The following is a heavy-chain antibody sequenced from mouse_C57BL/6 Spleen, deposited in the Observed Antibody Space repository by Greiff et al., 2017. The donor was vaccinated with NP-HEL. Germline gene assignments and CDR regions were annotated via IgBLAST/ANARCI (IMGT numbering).Heavy chain of an antibody. V-gene: IGHV1-39*01. Sequence: VQLQQSGPELVKPGASVKISCKASGYSFTDYNMNWVKQSNGKSLEWIGVINPNYGTTSYNQKFKDKATLTVDKSSSTAYMQLSSLTSEDSAVYYCARSRDGYGGYYFDYWGQGTTLTVSS. CDR1: GYSFTDYN. D-gene: IGHD2-2*01. CDR2: INPNYGTT. J-gene: IGHJ2*01. CDR3: ARSRDGYGGYYFDY.